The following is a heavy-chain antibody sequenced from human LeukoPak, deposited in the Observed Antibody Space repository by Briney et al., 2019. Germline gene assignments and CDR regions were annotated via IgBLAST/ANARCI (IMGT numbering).Heavy chain of an antibody. V-gene: IGHV3-21*01. Sequence: PGGSLRLSCAASGFTFSSYTMNWVRQAPGKGLEWVSIISSGSSYIHYADSVKGRFTISRDNAKNSLYLQMNSLRAEDTAVYYCASLFLCYGCSSSSHSFNIWGQGTMVTVSS. D-gene: IGHD6-6*01. J-gene: IGHJ3*02. CDR1: GFTFSSYT. CDR3: ASLFLCYGCSSSSHSFNI. CDR2: ISSGSSYI.